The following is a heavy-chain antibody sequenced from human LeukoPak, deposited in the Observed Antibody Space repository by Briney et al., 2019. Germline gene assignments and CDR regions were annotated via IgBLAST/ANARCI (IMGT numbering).Heavy chain of an antibody. V-gene: IGHV3-33*06. D-gene: IGHD3-22*01. Sequence: GRSLRLSCAASGFTFSSYGMHWVRQAPGKGLEWVAVIWYDGSNKYYADSVKGRFTISRDNSKNTLYLQMNSLRADDTAVYYCAKGDSSAYSPMDYWGQGTLVTVSS. CDR3: AKGDSSAYSPMDY. J-gene: IGHJ4*02. CDR2: IWYDGSNK. CDR1: GFTFSSYG.